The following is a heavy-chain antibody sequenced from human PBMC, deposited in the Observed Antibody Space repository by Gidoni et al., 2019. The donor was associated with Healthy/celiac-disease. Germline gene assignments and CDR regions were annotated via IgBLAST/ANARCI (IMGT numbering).Heavy chain of an antibody. D-gene: IGHD2-15*01. CDR1: GGTFSRYT. CDR3: ARDRNVVVVAATPSAFDI. Sequence: QVQLVQSGAEVKKPGSSVKVSCKASGGTFSRYTTSWVRQAPGQGLEWMGRIIPILGIANYAQKFQGRVTITADKSTSTAYMELSSLRSEDTAVYYCARDRNVVVVAATPSAFDIWGQGTMVTVSS. V-gene: IGHV1-69*08. J-gene: IGHJ3*02. CDR2: IIPILGIA.